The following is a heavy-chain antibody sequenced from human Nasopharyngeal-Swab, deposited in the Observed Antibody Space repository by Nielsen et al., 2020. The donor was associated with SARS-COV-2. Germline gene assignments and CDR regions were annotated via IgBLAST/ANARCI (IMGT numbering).Heavy chain of an antibody. D-gene: IGHD3-3*01. CDR3: AKGEWYHSPSDVFDY. J-gene: IGHJ4*02. Sequence: GESLKISCAASGFTFSSYGMHWVRQAPGKGLEWVAVISYDGSNKYYADSVKGRFTISRDNSKNTLYLQMNSLRAEDTAVYYCAKGEWYHSPSDVFDYWGQGTLVTVSS. CDR1: GFTFSSYG. CDR2: ISYDGSNK. V-gene: IGHV3-30*18.